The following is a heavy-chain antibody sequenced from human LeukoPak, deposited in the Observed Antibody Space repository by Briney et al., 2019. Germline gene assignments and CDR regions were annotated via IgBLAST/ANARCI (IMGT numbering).Heavy chain of an antibody. CDR2: IKSKTDGATT. V-gene: IGHV3-15*05. CDR3: ARERGGIFDY. Sequence: GGSLRLSCAASGFTFSNAWMSWVRQAPGKGLEWVGRIKSKTDGATTDYAAPVKGRFTISRDDSKNTLYLQMNSLRAEDTAVYYCARERGGIFDYWGQGTLVPVSS. D-gene: IGHD1-26*01. CDR1: GFTFSNAW. J-gene: IGHJ4*02.